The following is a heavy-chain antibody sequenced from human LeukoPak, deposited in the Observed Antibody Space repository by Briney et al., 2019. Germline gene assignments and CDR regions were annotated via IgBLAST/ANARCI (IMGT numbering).Heavy chain of an antibody. V-gene: IGHV4-39*02. CDR1: GGSISSYSYY. CDR3: ARTVVVVAAHPSDAFDI. D-gene: IGHD2-15*01. CDR2: IYYSGST. J-gene: IGHJ3*02. Sequence: PSETLSLTCTVSGGSISSYSYYWGWIRQSPGKGLEWIGSIYYSGSTYYNPSLKSRVTISVDTSKNHFSLKLSSVTAADTAVYYCARTVVVVAAHPSDAFDIWGQGTMVTVSS.